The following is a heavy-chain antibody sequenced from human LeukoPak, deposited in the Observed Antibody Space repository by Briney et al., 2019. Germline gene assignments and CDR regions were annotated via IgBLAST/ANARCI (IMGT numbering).Heavy chain of an antibody. CDR2: IRSKAYGGTT. CDR3: ARRGSSGWYLWGSFDY. D-gene: IGHD6-19*01. CDR1: GFTFGDYG. V-gene: IGHV3-49*04. J-gene: IGHJ4*02. Sequence: AGGSLRLSCTASGFTFGDYGMSWVRQAPGKGLEWVGFIRSKAYGGTTEYAASVQDRLTISRDDSKSFAYLQMNSLRTEDTAVYYCARRGSSGWYLWGSFDYWGQGTLVTVSS.